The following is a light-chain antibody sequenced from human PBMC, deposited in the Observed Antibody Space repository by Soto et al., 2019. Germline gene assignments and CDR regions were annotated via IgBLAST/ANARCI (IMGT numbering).Light chain of an antibody. CDR2: GNT. Sequence: QSALTQPPSVSGAPGQRVTISCTGTSSNIGAGYDVHWYQHLPGTAPKLLIYGNTIRPSGVPDRFSGSKSGTSASLAITGLQAEDEADYYCQSYDRSLRGYVFGTGKKGTVL. CDR1: SSNIGAGYD. V-gene: IGLV1-40*01. J-gene: IGLJ1*01. CDR3: QSYDRSLRGYV.